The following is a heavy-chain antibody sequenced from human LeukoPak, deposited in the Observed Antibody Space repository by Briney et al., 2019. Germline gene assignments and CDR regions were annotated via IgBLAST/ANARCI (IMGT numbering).Heavy chain of an antibody. CDR1: GGSISSGSYY. D-gene: IGHD3-9*01. Sequence: SETLSLTCTVSGGSISSGSYYWSWIRQPAGKGLEWIGRIYTSGSTNYNPSLKSRVAISVDTSKNQFSLKLSSVTAADTAVYYCARDGRYFDWLSPWYFDLWGRGTLVTVSS. CDR2: IYTSGST. J-gene: IGHJ2*01. CDR3: ARDGRYFDWLSPWYFDL. V-gene: IGHV4-61*02.